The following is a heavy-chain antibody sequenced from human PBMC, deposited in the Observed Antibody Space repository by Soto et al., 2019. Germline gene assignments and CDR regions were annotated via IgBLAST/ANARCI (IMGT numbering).Heavy chain of an antibody. D-gene: IGHD3-3*02. CDR3: ARRLAGGFDY. V-gene: IGHV1-46*03. J-gene: IGHJ4*02. Sequence: QVQLVQSGAEVKKPGASVKVSCKASGYTFTNYYLHWVRQAPGQGLEWMGISNPGGGSTSYAQKFQGRVTVTEDTSTSTVYMELSSLRPEDTALYYCARRLAGGFDYWGQGTLVTVSS. CDR2: SNPGGGST. CDR1: GYTFTNYY.